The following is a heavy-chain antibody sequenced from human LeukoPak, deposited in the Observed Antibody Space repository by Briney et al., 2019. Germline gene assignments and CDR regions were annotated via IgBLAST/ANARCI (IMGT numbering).Heavy chain of an antibody. Sequence: ASVKVSCKASGYTFTGYYMHWVRQAPGQGLEWMGRIIPIFGTANYAQKFQGRVTITTDESTSTAYMELSSLRSEDTAVYYCAREGGGYSYGSQDPWGQGTLVTVSS. V-gene: IGHV1-69*05. CDR2: IIPIFGTA. J-gene: IGHJ5*02. CDR1: GYTFTGYY. D-gene: IGHD5-18*01. CDR3: AREGGGYSYGSQDP.